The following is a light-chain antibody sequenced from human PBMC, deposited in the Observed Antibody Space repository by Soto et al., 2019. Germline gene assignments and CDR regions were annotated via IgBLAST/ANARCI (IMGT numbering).Light chain of an antibody. CDR2: WAS. Sequence: DIVLTQSPDSLAVSLGERATINCKSSQSVLYSSDSKNYLAWYQQKPGQPPKLLIYWASTRESGVPDRFSGNGSGTDFTLTITSLQAEDVAVYYCQQYYSSPLTFGGGTKVEIK. CDR3: QQYYSSPLT. J-gene: IGKJ4*01. CDR1: QSVLYSSDSKNY. V-gene: IGKV4-1*01.